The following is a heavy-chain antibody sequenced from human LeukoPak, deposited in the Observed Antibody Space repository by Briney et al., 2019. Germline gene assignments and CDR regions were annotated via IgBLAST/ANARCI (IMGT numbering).Heavy chain of an antibody. CDR3: AREMGDGYNGGVDY. D-gene: IGHD5-24*01. Sequence: KPGGSLRLSCAASGFTFSSYSMNWVRQAPGKGLEWVSSISSSSSSYIYYADSVKGRFTISRDNAKNSLYLQMNSLRAEDTAVYYCAREMGDGYNGGVDYWGQGTLVTVSS. J-gene: IGHJ4*02. CDR2: ISSSSSSYI. V-gene: IGHV3-21*01. CDR1: GFTFSSYS.